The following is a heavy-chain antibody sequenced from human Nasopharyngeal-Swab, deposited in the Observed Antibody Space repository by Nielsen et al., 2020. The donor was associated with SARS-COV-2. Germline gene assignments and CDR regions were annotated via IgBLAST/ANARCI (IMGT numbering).Heavy chain of an antibody. D-gene: IGHD3-10*01. Sequence: GESLKISCAASGFTFSSYWMSWVRQAPGKGLEWEAHIWSDGVNKYYVDSVKGRFTISRDNSDNTLYLQMDRLRGEDTAVYYCARETHGSGSYVNFDYWGQGTLVAVSS. CDR2: IWSDGVNK. V-gene: IGHV3-33*08. J-gene: IGHJ4*02. CDR3: ARETHGSGSYVNFDY. CDR1: GFTFSSYW.